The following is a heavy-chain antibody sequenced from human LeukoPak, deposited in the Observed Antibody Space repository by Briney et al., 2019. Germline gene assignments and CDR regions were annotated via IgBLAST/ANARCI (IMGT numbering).Heavy chain of an antibody. J-gene: IGHJ5*02. D-gene: IGHD3-9*01. Sequence: SETLSLTCTVSGGSISSSSYYWSWIRQPPGKGLEWIGEINHSGSTNYNPSLKSRVTISVDTSKNQFSLKLSSVTAADTAVYYCARRSVRYFDPNWFDPWGQGTLVTVSS. CDR2: INHSGST. CDR1: GGSISSSSYY. V-gene: IGHV4-39*07. CDR3: ARRSVRYFDPNWFDP.